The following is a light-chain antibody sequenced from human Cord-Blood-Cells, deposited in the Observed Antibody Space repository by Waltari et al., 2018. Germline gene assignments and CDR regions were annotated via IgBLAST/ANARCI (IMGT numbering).Light chain of an antibody. V-gene: IGKV3-20*01. J-gene: IGKJ2*01. CDR2: GAS. CDR3: QQYGSSLYT. Sequence: ELVLTQSPCTLSLSQGDRATLSCRDSQSVSSSYLAWYQQKPGQAPRLLIYGASSRATGIPDRFSGSGSGTDFTLTISRLEPEDFAVYYCQQYGSSLYTFGQGTKLEIK. CDR1: QSVSSSY.